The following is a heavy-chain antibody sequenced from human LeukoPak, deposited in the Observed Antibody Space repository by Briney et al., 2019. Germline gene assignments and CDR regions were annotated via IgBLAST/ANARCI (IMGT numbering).Heavy chain of an antibody. CDR1: GFTFSRYA. V-gene: IGHV3-30*04. CDR2: MSYDGTNK. CDR3: GRGIRWVGVEIDR. Sequence: GGSLRLSCAASGFTFSRYAMHWVRQAPGKGPEWVAVMSYDGTNKYYADSVKGRFTMYRHNSKNTLFLKMTSVRPEGTAVSYCGRGIRWVGVEIDRWGQGTMVTVSS. D-gene: IGHD3-10*01. J-gene: IGHJ5*02.